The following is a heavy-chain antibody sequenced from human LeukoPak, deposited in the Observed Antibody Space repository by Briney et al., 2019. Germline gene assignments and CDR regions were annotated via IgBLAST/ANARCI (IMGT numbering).Heavy chain of an antibody. CDR1: GGSISSYY. J-gene: IGHJ4*02. D-gene: IGHD2-15*01. CDR3: VGGVKYRYCSGGSCYLEGYFDY. CDR2: IYYSGST. V-gene: IGHV4-59*01. Sequence: SETLSLTCTVSGGSISSYYWSWIRQPPGKGLEWIGYIYYSGSTNYNPSLKSRVTISVDTSKNQFSLKLGSVTAADTAVYYCVGGVKYRYCSGGSCYLEGYFDYWGQGTLVTVSS.